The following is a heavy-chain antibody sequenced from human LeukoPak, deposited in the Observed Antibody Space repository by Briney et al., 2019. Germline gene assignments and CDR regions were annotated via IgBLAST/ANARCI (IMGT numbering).Heavy chain of an antibody. V-gene: IGHV3-48*01. D-gene: IGHD4-17*01. Sequence: GGSLRLSCAASGFTFSGYSMNWVRQAPGRGLEWVSYISSSSSTIYYADSVKGRLTISRDNAKDSLYLQMNSLRAEDTAVYYCARSRATGTAGRAFDIWGQGTMVTVSS. CDR2: ISSSSSTI. CDR1: GFTFSGYS. CDR3: ARSRATGTAGRAFDI. J-gene: IGHJ3*02.